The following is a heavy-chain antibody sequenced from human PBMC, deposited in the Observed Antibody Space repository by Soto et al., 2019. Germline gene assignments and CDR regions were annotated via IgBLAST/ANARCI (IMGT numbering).Heavy chain of an antibody. J-gene: IGHJ5*02. CDR1: GFTFSSYA. CDR2: ISYDGSNK. D-gene: IGHD3-16*01. CDR3: ARGPSRYVILDWFDP. V-gene: IGHV3-30-3*01. Sequence: QVQLVESGGGVVQPGRSLRLSCAASGFTFSSYAMHWVRQAPGKGLEWVAVISYDGSNKYYADSVKGRFTISRDNSKNTRYLQMNSLRAEDTAVYYCARGPSRYVILDWFDPWGQGTLVTVSS.